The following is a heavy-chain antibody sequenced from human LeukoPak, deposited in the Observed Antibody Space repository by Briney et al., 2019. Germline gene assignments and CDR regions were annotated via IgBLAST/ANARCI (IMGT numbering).Heavy chain of an antibody. J-gene: IGHJ6*02. CDR2: ISSSGSTI. Sequence: GGSLRLSCAASGFTFSDYYMSWIRQAPGKGLEWVSYISSSGSTIYYADSVKGRFTISRDNAKNSLYLQMNSLRAEDTAVYYCARVLYDILTGYYILYYGMDVWGQGTTVTVSS. CDR1: GFTFSDYY. V-gene: IGHV3-11*01. D-gene: IGHD3-9*01. CDR3: ARVLYDILTGYYILYYGMDV.